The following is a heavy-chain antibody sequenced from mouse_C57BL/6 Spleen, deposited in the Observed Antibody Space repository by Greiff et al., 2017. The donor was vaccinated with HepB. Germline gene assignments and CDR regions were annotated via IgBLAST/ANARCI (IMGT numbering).Heavy chain of an antibody. CDR1: GFTFSDYY. V-gene: IGHV5-16*01. J-gene: IGHJ2*01. CDR2: INYDGSST. D-gene: IGHD5-1*01. Sequence: EVKLMESEGGLVQPGSSMKLSCTASGFTFSDYYMAWVRQVPEKGLEWVANINYDGSSTYYLDSLKSRFIISRDNAKNILYLQMSSLKSEDTATYYCASERSNYFDYWGQGTTLTVSS. CDR3: ASERSNYFDY.